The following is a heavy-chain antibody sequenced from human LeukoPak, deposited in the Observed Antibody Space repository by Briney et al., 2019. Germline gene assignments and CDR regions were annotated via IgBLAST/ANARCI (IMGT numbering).Heavy chain of an antibody. CDR3: AREGSSYDSSTNDAFDI. Sequence: NSSETLSLTCAVYGGSFSGYYWSWIRQPPGKGLEWIGEINHSGSTNYNPSLKSRVTISVDTSKNQFSLKLSFVTAADTAVYYCAREGSSYDSSTNDAFDIWGQGTMVTVSS. CDR2: INHSGST. CDR1: GGSFSGYY. V-gene: IGHV4-34*01. J-gene: IGHJ3*02. D-gene: IGHD3-22*01.